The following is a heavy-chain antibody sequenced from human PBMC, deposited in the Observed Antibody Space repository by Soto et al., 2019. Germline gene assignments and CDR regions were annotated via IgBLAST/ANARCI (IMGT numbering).Heavy chain of an antibody. CDR3: ARNMDYYYGPGSGNGHGV. Sequence: QVQLVQSGAEVKEPGDSVRVSCEASGYTFSADYIHWVRQAPGQGLEWMGWINPKFGDTTYAQDFQGRVTMTRDMSISTVYMELSRLTSDDTAIYYCARNMDYYYGPGSGNGHGVWGQGTTVTVFS. V-gene: IGHV1-2*02. D-gene: IGHD3-10*01. CDR2: INPKFGDT. CDR1: GYTFSADY. J-gene: IGHJ6*02.